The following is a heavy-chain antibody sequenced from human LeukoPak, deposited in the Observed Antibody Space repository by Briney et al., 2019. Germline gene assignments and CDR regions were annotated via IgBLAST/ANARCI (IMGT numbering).Heavy chain of an antibody. CDR1: GFTFSSYG. V-gene: IGHV3-30*18. J-gene: IGHJ4*02. Sequence: GGSLRLSCAASGFTFSSYGMHWVRQAPGKGLEWVAVISYDGSNKYYADSVKGRFTISRDNSKNTLYLQMNSLRAEDTAVYYCAKDGRGGSYYVGYWGQGTLVTVSS. D-gene: IGHD1-26*01. CDR3: AKDGRGGSYYVGY. CDR2: ISYDGSNK.